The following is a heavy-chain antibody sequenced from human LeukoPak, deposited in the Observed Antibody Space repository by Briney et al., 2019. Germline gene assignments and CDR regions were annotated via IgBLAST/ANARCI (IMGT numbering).Heavy chain of an antibody. V-gene: IGHV4-59*08. Sequence: SETLSLTCTVSGGSISSYYWSWIRQPPGKGLEWIGYIYYSGSTNYNPSLTSRVTISVDTSKNQFSLKLSSVTAADTAVYYGARHVPGYSYGSPDLGYYGMDVWGQGTTVTVSS. J-gene: IGHJ6*02. CDR3: ARHVPGYSYGSPDLGYYGMDV. D-gene: IGHD5-18*01. CDR1: GGSISSYY. CDR2: IYYSGST.